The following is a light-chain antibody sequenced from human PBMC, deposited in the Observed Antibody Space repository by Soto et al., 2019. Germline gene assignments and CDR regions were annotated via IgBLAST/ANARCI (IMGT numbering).Light chain of an antibody. CDR3: QQSFSPLLT. V-gene: IGKV1-39*01. CDR1: QTLSNY. Sequence: DIQMTQSPSSVSASVGDRVTITCRASQTLSNYLTWFQQKPGKAPKVLIYGASTLQSGVPSRFSGSVSGAEFTLTISSLQPEDSATYYCQQSFSPLLTFGGGTKVDIK. J-gene: IGKJ4*01. CDR2: GAS.